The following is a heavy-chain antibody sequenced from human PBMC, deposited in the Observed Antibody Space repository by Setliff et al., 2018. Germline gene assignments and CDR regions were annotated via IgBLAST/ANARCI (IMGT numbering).Heavy chain of an antibody. J-gene: IGHJ5*02. Sequence: ASVKVSCKASGYTFRQSIVSWVRQAPGQGLEWLGWIGVYSGNTYSAQRFQGRVSLTTDESTNTAYLELRGLRSDDTAVYYCMRLVRFCSRTVCQRTSGDEAWGQGTPVTVSS. CDR2: IGVYSGNT. CDR3: MRLVRFCSRTVCQRTSGDEA. CDR1: GYTFRQSI. D-gene: IGHD2-21*01. V-gene: IGHV1-18*01.